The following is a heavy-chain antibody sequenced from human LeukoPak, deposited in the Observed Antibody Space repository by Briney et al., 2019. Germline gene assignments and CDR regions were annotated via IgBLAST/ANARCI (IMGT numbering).Heavy chain of an antibody. CDR3: ARGRGYSSGWYVYRWFDP. CDR2: IYYSGST. Sequence: SETLSLTCTVSGASISTNSYYWGWIRQPPGKGLEWIGSIYYSGSTYYNPSLKSRVTISIDTSKNQFSLRLRSVTAADTAVYYCARGRGYSSGWYVYRWFDPWGQGTLVTVSS. J-gene: IGHJ5*02. V-gene: IGHV4-39*07. CDR1: GASISTNSYY. D-gene: IGHD6-19*01.